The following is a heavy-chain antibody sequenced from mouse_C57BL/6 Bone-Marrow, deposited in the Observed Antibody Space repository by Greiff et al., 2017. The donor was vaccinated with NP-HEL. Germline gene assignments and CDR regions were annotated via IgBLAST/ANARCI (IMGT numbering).Heavy chain of an antibody. D-gene: IGHD3-2*01. V-gene: IGHV2-4*01. J-gene: IGHJ4*01. CDR2: IWSGGST. CDR1: GFSLTSYG. CDR3: AKTALYAMDY. Sequence: VQVVESGPGLVQPSQSLSITCTVSGFSLTSYGVHWVRQPPGKGLEWLGVIWSGGSTDYNAAFISRLSISKDNSKSQVFFKMNSLQADDTAIYYCAKTALYAMDYWGQGTSVTVSS.